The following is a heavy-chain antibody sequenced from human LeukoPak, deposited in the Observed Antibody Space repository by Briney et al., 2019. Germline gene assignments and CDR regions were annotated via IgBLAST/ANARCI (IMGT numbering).Heavy chain of an antibody. D-gene: IGHD3-3*01. J-gene: IGHJ4*02. CDR2: INAGNGNT. V-gene: IGHV1-3*01. CDR1: GYTFTSYA. Sequence: ASVKVSCKASGYTFTSYAMHWVRQAPGQRLEWMGWINAGNGNTKYSQKFQGRVTITRDTSASTAYMELSSLRSEDTAVYCCARDRYYDFWSGYHYWGQGTLVTVSS. CDR3: ARDRYYDFWSGYHY.